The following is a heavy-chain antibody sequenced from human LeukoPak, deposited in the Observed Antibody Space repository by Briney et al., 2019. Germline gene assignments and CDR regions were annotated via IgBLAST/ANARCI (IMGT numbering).Heavy chain of an antibody. CDR1: GGSISTGGYY. Sequence: PSETLSLTCTVSGGSISTGGYYWGWIRQSPEKGLQWIGSFDNSWSTYYSPSLQSRVTISVDTSKNLFSLKVNSVTAADTAVYYCARRPGDSAVEPIKHAFDIWGRGIVVTVSS. J-gene: IGHJ3*02. CDR2: FDNSWST. V-gene: IGHV4-39*02. D-gene: IGHD2-21*01. CDR3: ARRPGDSAVEPIKHAFDI.